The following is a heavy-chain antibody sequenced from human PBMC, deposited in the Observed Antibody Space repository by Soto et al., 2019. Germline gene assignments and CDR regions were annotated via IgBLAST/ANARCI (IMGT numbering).Heavy chain of an antibody. J-gene: IGHJ4*02. CDR1: GFSLSTRGVG. D-gene: IGHD3-16*01. Sequence: QITLKESGPTLVKPTQTLTLTCTFSGFSLSTRGVGVGWIRQPPGKALEWLALIYWDGFKHYSPSLESRLTIREDTAKNQVVLTMTNMDPVDTATYDCAHKGGGDRILDYWGQGTLVTVSS. V-gene: IGHV2-5*02. CDR3: AHKGGGDRILDY. CDR2: IYWDGFK.